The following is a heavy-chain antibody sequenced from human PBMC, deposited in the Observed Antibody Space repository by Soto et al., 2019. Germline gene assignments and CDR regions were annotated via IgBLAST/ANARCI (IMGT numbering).Heavy chain of an antibody. CDR3: ARVTRWGDYFDN. CDR1: GYTFSNFG. V-gene: IGHV1-18*01. J-gene: IGHJ4*02. D-gene: IGHD3-16*01. CDR2: ISAYNGDT. Sequence: ASVKVSCKASGYTFSNFGITWVRQAPGQGLEWMGWISAYNGDTNYEQKLQGRVTMTTDTSTNTAYMELRSLRSDDTAVYYCARVTRWGDYFDNWGQGTLVTVSS.